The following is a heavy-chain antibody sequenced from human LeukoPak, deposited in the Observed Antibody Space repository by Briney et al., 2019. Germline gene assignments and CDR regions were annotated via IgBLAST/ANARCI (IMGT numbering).Heavy chain of an antibody. V-gene: IGHV4-59*01. J-gene: IGHJ4*02. CDR3: ARPLQGRTVTLHY. CDR1: GGSISSYY. D-gene: IGHD4-17*01. CDR2: IYYTGST. Sequence: PSETLSLTCTVSGGSISSYYWSWIRQPPGKGLERIGYIYYTGSTNYNPPLKSRVTMSVDTSKNQFSLKLTSVTAADTAVYYCARPLQGRTVTLHYWGQGTLVTVSS.